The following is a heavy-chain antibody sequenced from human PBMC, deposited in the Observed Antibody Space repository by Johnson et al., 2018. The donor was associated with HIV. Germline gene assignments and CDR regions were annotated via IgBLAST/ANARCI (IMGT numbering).Heavy chain of an antibody. J-gene: IGHJ3*02. CDR2: IRYDGSNK. CDR3: AKASSNSNVDAFDI. CDR1: GFTFSSYG. Sequence: QVQLVESGGGVVQPGRSLRLSCAASGFTFSSYGMHWVRQAPGKGLEWVAVIRYDGSNKYYADSVKGRFTISRDNSKNTLYLQMNSLRAEDTAVYYCAKASSNSNVDAFDIWGQGTMVTVSS. D-gene: IGHD6-13*01. V-gene: IGHV3-33*06.